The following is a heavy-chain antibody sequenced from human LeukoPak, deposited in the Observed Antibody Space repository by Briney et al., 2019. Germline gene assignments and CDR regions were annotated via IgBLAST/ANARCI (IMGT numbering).Heavy chain of an antibody. J-gene: IGHJ5*02. Sequence: SETLSLTCAVYGGSFSGYYWSWIRQPPGKGLEWVGEINHSGSTNYNPSLKSRVTISVDTSKNQFSLKLSSVTAADTAVYYCARAVVVVAPTPYWFDPWGQGTLVTVSS. CDR2: INHSGST. D-gene: IGHD2-15*01. CDR1: GGSFSGYY. V-gene: IGHV4-34*01. CDR3: ARAVVVVAPTPYWFDP.